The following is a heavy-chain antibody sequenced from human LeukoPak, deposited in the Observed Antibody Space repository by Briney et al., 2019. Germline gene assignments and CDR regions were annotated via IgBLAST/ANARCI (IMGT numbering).Heavy chain of an antibody. Sequence: SETLSLTCTVSGGSITSSGYYWSWIRQPPGKGLEWIGYIYYSGGTNYNPSLKSRVTMSVDPSKNQLSLNLSSVTAADTAVYYCARLNYYGSSGYHLDYWGQGTLVTVSS. D-gene: IGHD3-22*01. J-gene: IGHJ4*02. CDR3: ARLNYYGSSGYHLDY. V-gene: IGHV4-61*05. CDR1: GGSITSSGYY. CDR2: IYYSGGT.